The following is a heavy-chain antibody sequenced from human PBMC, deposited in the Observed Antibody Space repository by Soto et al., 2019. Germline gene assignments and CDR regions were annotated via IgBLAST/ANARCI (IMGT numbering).Heavy chain of an antibody. V-gene: IGHV1-2*02. D-gene: IGHD6-13*01. J-gene: IGHJ6*02. Sequence: ASVKVSCKASGYTFTGYYMHWVRQAPGQGLEWMGWINPNSGGTNYAQKFQGRVTMTRDTSISTAYMELSRLRSDDTAVYYCARELPEASSSWYYSYYYAMDVWGQGTTVPVSS. CDR1: GYTFTGYY. CDR3: ARELPEASSSWYYSYYYAMDV. CDR2: INPNSGGT.